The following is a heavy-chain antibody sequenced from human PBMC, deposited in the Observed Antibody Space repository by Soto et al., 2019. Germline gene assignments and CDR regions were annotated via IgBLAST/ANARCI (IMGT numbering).Heavy chain of an antibody. CDR1: GGTFSSYA. D-gene: IGHD5-12*01. J-gene: IGHJ4*02. CDR3: ARVPRDGYKNRVFDS. CDR2: INPIFGTA. V-gene: IGHV1-69*13. Sequence: SVKVSCKASGGTFSSYAISWVRQAPGQGLEWMGGINPIFGTANYARKFRGRVTITADESTSTAYMELSSLRSEDTAVYYCARVPRDGYKNRVFDSWGQGTLVTVSS.